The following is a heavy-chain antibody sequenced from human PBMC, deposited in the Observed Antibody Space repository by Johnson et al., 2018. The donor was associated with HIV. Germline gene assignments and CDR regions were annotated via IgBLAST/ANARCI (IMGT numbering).Heavy chain of an antibody. CDR2: IYSSGST. Sequence: EVQLVESGGGVVQPGGSLRLSCAASGFIVSSNYMNWVRQAPGKGLDWVSVIYSSGSTYYADSVKGRFTISRDFSDNTLFLQMDSLRAEDTAVYYCARGAPNWNYEPFSDAFDIWGQGTMVTVSS. D-gene: IGHD1-7*01. CDR1: GFIVSSNY. CDR3: ARGAPNWNYEPFSDAFDI. V-gene: IGHV3-66*01. J-gene: IGHJ3*02.